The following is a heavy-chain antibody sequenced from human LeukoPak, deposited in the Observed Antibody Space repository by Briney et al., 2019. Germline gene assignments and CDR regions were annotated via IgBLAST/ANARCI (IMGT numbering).Heavy chain of an antibody. Sequence: GGSLRLSCVASGFTFITYWMHWVRQAPGKGLVWVSRINPDGSTTSYADSVKGRFTVSRDNAKNSLYLQMNSLRAEDTAVYYCARDMLMDYGSGSYYPFNYFDYWGQGTLVTVSS. D-gene: IGHD3-10*01. J-gene: IGHJ4*02. V-gene: IGHV3-74*01. CDR3: ARDMLMDYGSGSYYPFNYFDY. CDR1: GFTFITYW. CDR2: INPDGSTT.